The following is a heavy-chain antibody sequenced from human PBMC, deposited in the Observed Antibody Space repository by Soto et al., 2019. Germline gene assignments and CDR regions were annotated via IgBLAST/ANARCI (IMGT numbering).Heavy chain of an antibody. CDR2: IDTDGSTT. Sequence: PGGSLRLSCATSGFTFSNYWMHWVRQVPGRGLVWVSRIDTDGSTTSYADFAKGRFTISRDNAKSTLSLQMNSLRAEDTAIYYCACSRRPARLGPKGAIDYWGQGTQVTVSS. D-gene: IGHD2-15*01. CDR1: GFTFSNYW. J-gene: IGHJ4*02. CDR3: ACSRRPARLGPKGAIDY. V-gene: IGHV3-74*01.